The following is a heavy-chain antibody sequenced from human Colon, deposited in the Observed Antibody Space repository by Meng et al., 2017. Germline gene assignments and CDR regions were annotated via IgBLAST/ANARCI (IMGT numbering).Heavy chain of an antibody. CDR2: ISSDGSTT. V-gene: IGHV3-74*01. CDR3: TRDFDSGYGL. D-gene: IGHD5-12*01. J-gene: IGHJ4*02. CDR1: GFTFSSHW. Sequence: GESLKISCADSGFTFSSHWMHWVRQAPGKGLEWVSRISSDGSTTGYADSVKGRFTISRDNAENTLYLHVNSLRGEDTAVYYCTRDFDSGYGLWGQGTLVTVSS.